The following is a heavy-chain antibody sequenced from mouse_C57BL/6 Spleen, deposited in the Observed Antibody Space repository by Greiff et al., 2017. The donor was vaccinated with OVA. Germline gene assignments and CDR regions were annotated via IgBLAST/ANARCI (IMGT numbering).Heavy chain of an antibody. CDR2: INPGSGGT. CDR1: GYAFTNYL. J-gene: IGHJ2*01. D-gene: IGHD1-1*01. V-gene: IGHV1-54*01. Sequence: QVQLKQSGAELVRPGTSVKVSCKASGYAFTNYLIEWVKQRPGQGLEWIGVINPGSGGTNYNEKFKGKATLTADKSSSTAYMQLSSLTSEDSAVYFGALGSSYADYWGQGTTLTVAT. CDR3: ALGSSYADY.